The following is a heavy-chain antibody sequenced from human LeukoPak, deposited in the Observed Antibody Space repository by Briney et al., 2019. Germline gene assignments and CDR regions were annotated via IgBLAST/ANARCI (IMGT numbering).Heavy chain of an antibody. D-gene: IGHD3-10*01. CDR3: ARRDYLDHFYYIDV. CDR1: GGSFSGYY. V-gene: IGHV4-34*01. Sequence: SETLSLTCAVYGGSFSGYYWTWIRQPPGKGLEWIGEIKPSGRTNYNPSLESRVTISVNTSKNHFSLKLSSVTAADTAVYYCARRDYLDHFYYIDVWDKGNTVTVS. CDR2: IKPSGRT. J-gene: IGHJ6*03.